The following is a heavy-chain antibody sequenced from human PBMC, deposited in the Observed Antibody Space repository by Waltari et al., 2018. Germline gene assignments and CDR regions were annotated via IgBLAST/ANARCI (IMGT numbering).Heavy chain of an antibody. CDR1: GESFLGYF. D-gene: IGHD2-21*01. J-gene: IGHJ4*01. Sequence: QVQLHQWGAGQLKPSETLSLTCAVSGESFLGYFCSWIRQSPGKGLEWLGSIHYSGSTNYNPTLESRLSLSVDTTKKRFSLSLTSVTAADAALYFCARYGEVPASYFFDYWGQGTLVTVSS. V-gene: IGHV4-34*01. CDR2: IHYSGST. CDR3: ARYGEVPASYFFDY.